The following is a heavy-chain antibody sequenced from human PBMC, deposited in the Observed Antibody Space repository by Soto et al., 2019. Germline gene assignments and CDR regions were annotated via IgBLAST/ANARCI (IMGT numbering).Heavy chain of an antibody. CDR2: IYSGGST. CDR1: GFTVSSNY. V-gene: IGHV3-53*01. D-gene: IGHD3-10*01. Sequence: GESLKISCAASGFTVSSNYMSWVRQAPGKGLEWVSVIYSGGSTYYADSVKGRFTISRDNSKNTLYLQMNSLRAEDTAVYYCARSDPGYFDYWGQGTLVTVSS. J-gene: IGHJ4*02. CDR3: ARSDPGYFDY.